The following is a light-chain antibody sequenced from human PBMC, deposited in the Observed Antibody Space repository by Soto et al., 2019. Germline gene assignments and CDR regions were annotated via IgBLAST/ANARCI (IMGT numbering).Light chain of an antibody. Sequence: EVVLTQSPGTLSLSPGEGATLSCRSSQDVGTNYLAWYQQKPGQAPRLLIFGASSRASGVPGRFSGSGSGTDFTLTISRLEPEDFAVYYCQQYGSSPRTFGQGTKVEIK. CDR1: QDVGTNY. V-gene: IGKV3-20*01. J-gene: IGKJ1*01. CDR2: GAS. CDR3: QQYGSSPRT.